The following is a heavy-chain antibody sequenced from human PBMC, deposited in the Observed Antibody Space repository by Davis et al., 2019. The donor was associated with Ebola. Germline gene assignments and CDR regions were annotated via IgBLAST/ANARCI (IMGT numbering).Heavy chain of an antibody. D-gene: IGHD6-6*01. V-gene: IGHV1-2*04. CDR3: ARESIAARLAFDI. CDR2: INPKSGGT. CDR1: GYTFTGYY. Sequence: ASVKVSCKASGYTFTGYYMHWVRQAPGQGLEWMGWINPKSGGTNYAQKFQGWVTMTRDTSISTAYMELSRLRSDDTAVYYWARESIAARLAFDIWGQGTMVTVSS. J-gene: IGHJ3*02.